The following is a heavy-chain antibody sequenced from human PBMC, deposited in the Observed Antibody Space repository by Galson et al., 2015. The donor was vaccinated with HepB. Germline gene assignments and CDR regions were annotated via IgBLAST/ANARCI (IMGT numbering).Heavy chain of an antibody. CDR2: ISSSSSYI. J-gene: IGHJ3*02. CDR1: GFTFSSYS. V-gene: IGHV3-21*01. CDR3: ARAGPSSSRAFDI. Sequence: SLRLSCAASGFTFSSYSMNWVRQAPGKGLEWVSSISSSSSYIYYADSVKGRFTISRDNAKNSLYLQMNSLRAEDTAVYYRARAGPSSSRAFDIWGQGTMVTVSS. D-gene: IGHD6-13*01.